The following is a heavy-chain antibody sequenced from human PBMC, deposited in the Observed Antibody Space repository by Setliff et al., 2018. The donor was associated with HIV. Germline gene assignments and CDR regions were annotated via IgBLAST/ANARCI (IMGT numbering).Heavy chain of an antibody. CDR2: LFYSGTT. CDR3: ARVNFLGGSSTSCPVHY. CDR1: GGSISSGGYY. D-gene: IGHD2-2*01. J-gene: IGHJ4*02. Sequence: SETLSLTCTVSGGSISSGGYYWSWIRQRPDKGLEWIGHLFYSGTTYYSPSLKSRVIISRDTSENQFSLQLSSVTAADTAVFYCARVNFLGGSSTSCPVHYWGQGTLVTVSS. V-gene: IGHV4-31*03.